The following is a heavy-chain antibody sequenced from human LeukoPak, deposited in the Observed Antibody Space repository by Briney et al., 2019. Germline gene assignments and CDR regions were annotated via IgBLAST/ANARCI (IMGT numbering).Heavy chain of an antibody. D-gene: IGHD6-13*01. Sequence: ASVKVSCKASGYTFTGNYMHWVRQAPGQGLEWMGWINPNSGGTNYAQKFQGRVTMTRDTPISTAYMELSRLRSDDTAVYYCARDRRIAAAGHHNWFDPWGQGTLVTVSS. J-gene: IGHJ5*02. CDR1: GYTFTGNY. CDR3: ARDRRIAAAGHHNWFDP. V-gene: IGHV1-2*02. CDR2: INPNSGGT.